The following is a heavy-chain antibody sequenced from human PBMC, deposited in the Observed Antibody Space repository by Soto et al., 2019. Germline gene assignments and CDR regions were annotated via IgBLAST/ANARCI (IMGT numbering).Heavy chain of an antibody. Sequence: GGSLRLSCAASGFTLSNAWMSWVRQAPGKGLEWVGRIKSKTDGGTTDYAAPVKGRFTISRDDSKNTLYLQMNSLKTEDTAVYYCTTWVVWNDLDYWGQGTLVTVSS. CDR1: GFTLSNAW. J-gene: IGHJ4*02. CDR2: IKSKTDGGTT. V-gene: IGHV3-15*01. D-gene: IGHD1-1*01. CDR3: TTWVVWNDLDY.